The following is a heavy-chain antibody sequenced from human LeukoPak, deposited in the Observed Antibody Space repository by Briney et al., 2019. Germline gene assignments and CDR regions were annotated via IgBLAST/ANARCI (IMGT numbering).Heavy chain of an antibody. CDR1: VGTVSSYA. D-gene: IGHD3-22*01. CDR2: IIPILGIA. Sequence: TVNVSCKASVGTVSSYAISWVRQAPGQGLEWMGRIIPILGIANYAQKFQGRVTITADKSTSTAYMELSSLRSEDTAVYYCARPRALYYYDSSGYSSHYFDYWGQGTLVTVSS. V-gene: IGHV1-69*04. CDR3: ARPRALYYYDSSGYSSHYFDY. J-gene: IGHJ4*02.